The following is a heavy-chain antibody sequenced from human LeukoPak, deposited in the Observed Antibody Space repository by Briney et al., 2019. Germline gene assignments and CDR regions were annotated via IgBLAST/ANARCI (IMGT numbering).Heavy chain of an antibody. V-gene: IGHV1-18*01. CDR3: ARDLGPGSSSWYVRSGDDDWFDP. J-gene: IGHJ5*02. D-gene: IGHD6-13*01. CDR2: ISAYNGNT. Sequence: ASVKVSCKASGYTFTSWGISWVRQAPGQGLEWMGWISAYNGNTNYAQKLQGRVTMTTDTSTSTAYMELRSLRSDDTAVYYCARDLGPGSSSWYVRSGDDDWFDPWGQGTLVTVSS. CDR1: GYTFTSWG.